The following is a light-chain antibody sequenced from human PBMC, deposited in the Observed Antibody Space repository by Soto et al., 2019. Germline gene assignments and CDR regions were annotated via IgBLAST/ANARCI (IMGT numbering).Light chain of an antibody. CDR2: DAS. Sequence: DIQMTQSPSALSASVGDRVTITCRASQSIKTWLAWYQRKPGRAPNLLIYDASSLQSGVPSRFSGSGSGTEFTLTISSLQPDDSATYYCQQSNSFWTFGQGTKVDIK. CDR3: QQSNSFWT. V-gene: IGKV1-5*01. J-gene: IGKJ1*01. CDR1: QSIKTW.